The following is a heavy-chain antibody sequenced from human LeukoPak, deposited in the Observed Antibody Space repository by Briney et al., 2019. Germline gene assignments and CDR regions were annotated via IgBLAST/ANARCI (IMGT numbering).Heavy chain of an antibody. V-gene: IGHV3-53*01. Sequence: GGSLRLSCAPSGFTVRISYMTWVRQPPGKGLEWCSVIYSCGNPFYADPLECRFTFSRDNSKNIIYLQMNSVRRGDSSVFFCVRRGNSRWGLVSWGEGTVVTVSS. CDR1: GFTVRISY. CDR2: IYSCGNP. D-gene: IGHD7-27*01. CDR3: VRRGNSRWGLVS. J-gene: IGHJ5*02.